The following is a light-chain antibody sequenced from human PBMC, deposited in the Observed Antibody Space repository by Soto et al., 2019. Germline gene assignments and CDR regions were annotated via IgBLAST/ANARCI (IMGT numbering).Light chain of an antibody. V-gene: IGLV2-14*03. J-gene: IGLJ2*01. CDR2: DVS. Sequence: QSALTQPASVSGSPGQSITISCTGSSSDVGGYNYVSWYQQHHPGKAPKLMIYDVSNRPSGVSNRFSGSKSGNTASLTISGLQAEDEADYYCSSYTTSSTEVFGGGTKLTVL. CDR1: SSDVGGYNY. CDR3: SSYTTSSTEV.